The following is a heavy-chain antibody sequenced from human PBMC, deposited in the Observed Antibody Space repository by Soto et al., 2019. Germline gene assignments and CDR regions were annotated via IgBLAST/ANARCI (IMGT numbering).Heavy chain of an antibody. CDR1: GFTFSNYA. CDR3: AKFFVETGSNSGWPWSFHY. J-gene: IGHJ4*02. CDR2: ISGSGGTT. V-gene: IGHV3-23*01. D-gene: IGHD6-25*01. Sequence: EVQLLESGGGLVQPGRSLRLSCAASGFTFSNYAMSWVRQAPGQGLDWVSAISGSGGTTHYADSVKGRFTISRDNSKNTLFLQRNSLRAEDAAVYYCAKFFVETGSNSGWPWSFHYWGQGTLVTVSS.